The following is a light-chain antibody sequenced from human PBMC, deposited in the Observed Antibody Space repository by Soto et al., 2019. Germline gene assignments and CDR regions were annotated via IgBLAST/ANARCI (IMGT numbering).Light chain of an antibody. V-gene: IGKV3-11*01. CDR1: QSVSSY. CDR2: DAS. J-gene: IGKJ4*01. Sequence: IVLTQSLSTLSLSPGERATLSCRASQSVSSYLAWYQQKPGQAPRLLIYDASNRATGIPARFSGSGSGTDFTLTISSLEPEDFAVYYCQQRSNWQLTFGGGSKVDI. CDR3: QQRSNWQLT.